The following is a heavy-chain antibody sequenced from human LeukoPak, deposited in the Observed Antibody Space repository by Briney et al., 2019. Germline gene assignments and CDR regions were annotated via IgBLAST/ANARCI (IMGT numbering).Heavy chain of an antibody. CDR2: IIPIFGTA. V-gene: IGHV1-69*13. J-gene: IGHJ3*02. CDR3: ARDSGLQTLQHIVVVTAIPWDGLDAFDI. CDR1: GGTFSSYA. Sequence: ASVKVSCKASGGTFSSYAISWVRQAPGQGLEWMGGIIPIFGTANYAQKFQGRVTITADESTSTAYMELSSLRSEDTAVYYCARDSGLQTLQHIVVVTAIPWDGLDAFDIWGQGTMVTVSS. D-gene: IGHD2-21*02.